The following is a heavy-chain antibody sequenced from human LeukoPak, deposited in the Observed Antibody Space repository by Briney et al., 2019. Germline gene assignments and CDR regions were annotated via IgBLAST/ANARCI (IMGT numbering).Heavy chain of an antibody. J-gene: IGHJ4*02. CDR2: MFHSGDT. Sequence: SETLSLTCDVSGYSIRSGSYWGWIRQPPGKGLEWIGCMFHSGDTYHNPSLKSRVTISADTSKNQFSLTLTSVTAADTAVYYCAKVGAYGDYARHDYWGQGTLVTVSS. CDR3: AKVGAYGDYARHDY. V-gene: IGHV4-38-2*01. CDR1: GYSIRSGSY. D-gene: IGHD4-17*01.